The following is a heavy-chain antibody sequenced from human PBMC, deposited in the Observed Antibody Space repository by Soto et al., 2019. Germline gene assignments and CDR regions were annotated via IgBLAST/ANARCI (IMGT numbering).Heavy chain of an antibody. CDR1: GFTFSSYS. D-gene: IGHD4-4*01. Sequence: EVQLVESGGGLVQPGGSLRLSCAASGFTFSSYSMNWVRQAPGKGLEWVSYISSSSSTIYYADSVKGRFTISRDNAKNSLYLQMNSLRAEDTAVYYCARMTTVTFPYYYYYMDVWGKGTTVTVSS. CDR2: ISSSSSTI. J-gene: IGHJ6*03. V-gene: IGHV3-48*01. CDR3: ARMTTVTFPYYYYYMDV.